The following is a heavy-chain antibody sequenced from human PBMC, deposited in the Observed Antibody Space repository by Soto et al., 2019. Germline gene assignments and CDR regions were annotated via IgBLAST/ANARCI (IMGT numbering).Heavy chain of an antibody. Sequence: SETLSLTCTVSGGSTSRSSYQGVWIRQPPGKGLEWIGNVYYNGNTYYNPSLKSRLTISVDTSNNQFSLKVKSVTAADTAVYYCARLSGSYNDRYFDYWGQGTLVTVSS. CDR2: VYYNGNT. V-gene: IGHV4-39*01. J-gene: IGHJ4*02. CDR3: ARLSGSYNDRYFDY. D-gene: IGHD1-26*01. CDR1: GGSTSRSSYQ.